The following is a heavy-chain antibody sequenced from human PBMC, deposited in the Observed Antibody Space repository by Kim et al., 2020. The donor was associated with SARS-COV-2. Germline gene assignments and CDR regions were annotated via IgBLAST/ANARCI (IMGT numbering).Heavy chain of an antibody. J-gene: IGHJ4*02. CDR1: GGSFSGYY. V-gene: IGHV4-34*01. Sequence: SETLSLTCAVYGGSFSGYYWSWIRQPPGKGLEWIGEINHSGSTNYNPSLKSRVTISVDTSKNQFSLKLSSVTAADTAVYYCARGRPVVAATGVNYFDYWGQGTLVTVSS. CDR3: ARGRPVVAATGVNYFDY. D-gene: IGHD2-15*01. CDR2: INHSGST.